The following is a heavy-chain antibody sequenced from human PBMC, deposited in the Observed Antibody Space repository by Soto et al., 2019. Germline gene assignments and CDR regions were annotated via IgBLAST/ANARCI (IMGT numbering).Heavy chain of an antibody. D-gene: IGHD1-26*01. J-gene: IGHJ4*01. CDR1: GWSFSGYY. Sequence: SETLSLTCAVYGWSFSGYYWSGIRQPPGKGLEWIGEINHRGRTNYNPSLKSRVTMSVDTSKNQFSLELSSVTAADTALYYCAREWERTIDYWGHGTLVTVSS. CDR3: AREWERTIDY. V-gene: IGHV4-34*01. CDR2: INHRGRT.